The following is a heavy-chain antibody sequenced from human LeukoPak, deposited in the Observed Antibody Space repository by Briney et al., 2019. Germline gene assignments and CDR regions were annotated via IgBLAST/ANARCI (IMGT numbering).Heavy chain of an antibody. CDR3: ARSRIWFGELYGFDP. V-gene: IGHV4-4*07. CDR2: IYTSGST. J-gene: IGHJ5*02. CDR1: GGSISSYY. Sequence: PSETLSPTCTVSGGSISSYYWSWIRQPAEKGLEWIGRIYTSGSTNYNPSLKSRVTMSVDTSKNQFSLKLSSVTAADTAVYYCARSRIWFGELYGFDPWGQGTLVTVSS. D-gene: IGHD3-10*01.